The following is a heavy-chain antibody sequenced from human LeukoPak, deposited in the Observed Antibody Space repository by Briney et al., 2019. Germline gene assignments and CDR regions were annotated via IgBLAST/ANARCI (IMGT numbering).Heavy chain of an antibody. Sequence: SGGSLRLSCAASGFTFTTSWMHWFRQAPGKGLVWVSRIESDGTSTTYADSVKGRFTISRDNAKNTLYLQMNSLRAKDTAVYYCARDQYSSTWYRGAFDVWGQGTMVSVSS. V-gene: IGHV3-74*01. CDR3: ARDQYSSTWYRGAFDV. CDR1: GFTFTTSW. J-gene: IGHJ3*01. D-gene: IGHD6-13*01. CDR2: IESDGTST.